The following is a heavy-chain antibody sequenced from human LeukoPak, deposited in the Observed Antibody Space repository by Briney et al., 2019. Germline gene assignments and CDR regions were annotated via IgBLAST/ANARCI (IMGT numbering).Heavy chain of an antibody. CDR2: IYCDDDK. CDR1: GFSLSTSGVG. V-gene: IGHV2-5*02. Sequence: SGPTLVKPTQTLTLTCTFSGFSLSTSGVGVGWIRQPPGKALEWLALIYCDDDKRYSPSLKSTLTITKDTSKNQVVLTMTNMDPVDTATYYCAHRSYGDYVYGDYFDYWGQGTLVTVSS. D-gene: IGHD4-17*01. J-gene: IGHJ4*02. CDR3: AHRSYGDYVYGDYFDY.